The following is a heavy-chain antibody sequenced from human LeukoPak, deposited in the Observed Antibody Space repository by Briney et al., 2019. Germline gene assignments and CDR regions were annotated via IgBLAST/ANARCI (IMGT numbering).Heavy chain of an antibody. Sequence: SGGSLRLSCAASGFTFSDYYMSWIRQAPGKGLEWVSYISSSGSTIYYADSVKGRFTISRDNAKNSLYLQMNSLRAEDTAVYYCARDPSGTTVTFDYWGQGTLVTASS. CDR1: GFTFSDYY. D-gene: IGHD4-17*01. J-gene: IGHJ4*02. CDR3: ARDPSGTTVTFDY. V-gene: IGHV3-11*01. CDR2: ISSSGSTI.